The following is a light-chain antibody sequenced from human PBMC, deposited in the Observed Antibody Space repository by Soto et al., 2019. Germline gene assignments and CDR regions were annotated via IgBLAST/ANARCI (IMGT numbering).Light chain of an antibody. J-gene: IGKJ1*01. Sequence: EIVMTQSPGTLSVSPGERATLSCRASQTIDTNLAWYQQKPGQAPRLLIFAASTRATGIPARFSGSGSGTEFSLIISSLQSEDFALYYCQQYNNWPPWTFGQGTKVEVK. CDR3: QQYNNWPPWT. CDR1: QTIDTN. CDR2: AAS. V-gene: IGKV3-15*01.